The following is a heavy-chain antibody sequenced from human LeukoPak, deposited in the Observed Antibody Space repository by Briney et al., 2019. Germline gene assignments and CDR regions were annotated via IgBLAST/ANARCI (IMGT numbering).Heavy chain of an antibody. D-gene: IGHD3-10*01. Sequence: SETLSLTCTVSGGSISSYYWSWIRQPPGKGLEWIGYIYYSGSTNYNPSLKSRVTISVDTSKNQFSLKLSSVTAADTAVYYCARLGGLWFGVPFDYWGQGTLVTVSS. CDR3: ARLGGLWFGVPFDY. J-gene: IGHJ4*02. CDR2: IYYSGST. V-gene: IGHV4-59*12. CDR1: GGSISSYY.